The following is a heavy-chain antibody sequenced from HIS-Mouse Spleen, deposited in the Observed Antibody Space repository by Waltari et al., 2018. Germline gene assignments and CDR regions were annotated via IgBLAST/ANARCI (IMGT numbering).Heavy chain of an antibody. CDR2: IKQDGSEK. CDR1: GFTFGSYC. D-gene: IGHD5-12*01. Sequence: EVQLVESGGGWVQPGGSRRLSWAASGFTFGSYCSVWCRQAPGKGLEWVANIKQDGSEKYYVDSVKGRFTISRDNAKNSLYLQMNSLRAEDTAVYYCARERRGPGWFDPWGQGTLVTVSS. V-gene: IGHV3-7*01. J-gene: IGHJ5*02. CDR3: ARERRGPGWFDP.